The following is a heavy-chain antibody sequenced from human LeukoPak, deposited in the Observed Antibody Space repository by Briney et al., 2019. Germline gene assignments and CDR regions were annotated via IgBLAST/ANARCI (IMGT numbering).Heavy chain of an antibody. CDR1: GFTFTYAY. Sequence: PGGPLRLSCAASGFTFTYAYMSWVRQAPGRGLEWLGRIKSKTDGGTTDYAAPVKGRFTISRDDSNKTLHLQMNSLKTEDTGVYYCTTDAPYYGSGSYFSDFQHWGQGTLVTVSS. CDR2: IKSKTDGGTT. D-gene: IGHD3-10*01. J-gene: IGHJ1*01. V-gene: IGHV3-15*01. CDR3: TTDAPYYGSGSYFSDFQH.